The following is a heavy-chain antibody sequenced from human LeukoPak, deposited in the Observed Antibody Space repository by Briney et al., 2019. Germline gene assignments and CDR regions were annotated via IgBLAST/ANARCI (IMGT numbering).Heavy chain of an antibody. D-gene: IGHD2-2*02. V-gene: IGHV5-51*01. CDR3: ARQRGYCSSTSCYTDY. CDR2: IYPGDSDT. J-gene: IGHJ4*02. CDR1: GYSFTSYW. Sequence: GESLKISCKGSGYSFTSYWIGWVRQMPGEGLEGMGIIYPGDSDTRYSPSFQGQVTISADKSISTAYLQWSSLKASDTAMYYCARQRGYCSSTSCYTDYWGQGTLVTVSS.